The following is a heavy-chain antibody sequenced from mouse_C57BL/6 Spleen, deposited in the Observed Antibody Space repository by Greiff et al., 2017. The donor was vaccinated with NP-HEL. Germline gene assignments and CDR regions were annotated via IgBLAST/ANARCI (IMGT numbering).Heavy chain of an antibody. CDR1: GYTFTSYW. Sequence: VQLQQPGAELVRPGSSVKLSCKASGYTFTSYWMHWVKQRPIQGLEWIGNIDPSDSETHYNQKFKDKATLTVDKSSSTAYMQLSSLTSEDSAVYYCARPSYYGSSNWYFDVWGTGTTVTVSS. J-gene: IGHJ1*03. CDR3: ARPSYYGSSNWYFDV. CDR2: IDPSDSET. V-gene: IGHV1-52*01. D-gene: IGHD1-1*01.